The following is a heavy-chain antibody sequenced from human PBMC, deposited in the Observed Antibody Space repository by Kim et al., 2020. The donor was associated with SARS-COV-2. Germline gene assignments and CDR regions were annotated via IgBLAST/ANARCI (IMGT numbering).Heavy chain of an antibody. J-gene: IGHJ6*02. D-gene: IGHD3-9*01. CDR3: ASFYDILTGYYAYYYYYGMDV. Sequence: GGSLRLSCAASGFTFSSYSMNWVRQAPGKGLEWVSSISSSSYIYYADSVKGRFTISRDNAKNSLYLQMNSLRAEDTAVYYCASFYDILTGYYAYYYYYGMDVWGQGTTVTVSS. V-gene: IGHV3-21*01. CDR1: GFTFSSYS. CDR2: ISSSSYI.